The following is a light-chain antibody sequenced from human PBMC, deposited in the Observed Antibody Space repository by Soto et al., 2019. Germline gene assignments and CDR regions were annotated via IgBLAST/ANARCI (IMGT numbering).Light chain of an antibody. V-gene: IGKV3-11*01. J-gene: IGKJ5*01. CDR3: QQRSNWPIT. CDR2: DAS. CDR1: QSVSSY. Sequence: ETVLTHSPSTLSLSAGERATLSCRASQSVSSYLAWYQQKPGQAPRLLIYDASNRATGIPARFSGSGSGTDFTLTISSLEPEDFALYYCQQRSNWPITFGQGTRLEI.